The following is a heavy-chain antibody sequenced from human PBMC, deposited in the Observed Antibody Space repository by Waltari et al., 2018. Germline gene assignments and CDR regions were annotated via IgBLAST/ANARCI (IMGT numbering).Heavy chain of an antibody. D-gene: IGHD4-17*01. Sequence: EVQLVESGGGLVQPGGSLRLSCAASGFTFSSYAMSWVRQDPGTGREWRTAISGSGGSTYYADSVKGRFTISRYNSKNTLYLQMNSLRAEDTAVYYCAKDYVGDYGDYSGVSPFDYWGQGTLVTVSS. CDR3: AKDYVGDYGDYSGVSPFDY. CDR2: ISGSGGST. V-gene: IGHV3-23*04. J-gene: IGHJ4*02. CDR1: GFTFSSYA.